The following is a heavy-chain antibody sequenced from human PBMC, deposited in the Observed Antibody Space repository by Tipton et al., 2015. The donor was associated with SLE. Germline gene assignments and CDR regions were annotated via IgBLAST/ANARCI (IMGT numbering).Heavy chain of an antibody. J-gene: IGHJ6*02. Sequence: QSGPEVKKPGSSVKVSCKASGGTFSRYAISWVRQAPGQGLEWIGGIIPIFGTANYAQKFQGRVTITADESTSTAYMELSSLRSEDTAVYYCARDGDNYYYFGRDVWGQGTTVTGSS. D-gene: IGHD7-27*01. CDR1: GGTFSRYA. CDR3: ARDGDNYYYFGRDV. CDR2: IIPIFGTA. V-gene: IGHV1-69*01.